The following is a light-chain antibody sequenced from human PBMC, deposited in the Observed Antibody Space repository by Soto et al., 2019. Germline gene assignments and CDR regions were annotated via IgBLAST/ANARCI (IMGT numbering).Light chain of an antibody. V-gene: IGLV2-14*01. Sequence: QSVLTQPASVSGSPGQSNTISCTGTSSDVGGYKYVSWHQQHPGNAPKLMIYEVSNRPPGVSYRFSGSKSGNTASLTISGLQAEDEADYYCSSYTSTRTLVFGTGTKLTVL. CDR1: SSDVGGYKY. J-gene: IGLJ1*01. CDR3: SSYTSTRTLV. CDR2: EVS.